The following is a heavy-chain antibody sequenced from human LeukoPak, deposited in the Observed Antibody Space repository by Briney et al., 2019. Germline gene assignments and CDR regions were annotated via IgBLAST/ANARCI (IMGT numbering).Heavy chain of an antibody. CDR3: ATDVSERLDH. CDR1: GFTFNNYW. J-gene: IGHJ4*01. CDR2: IKQDGSGL. V-gene: IGHV3-7*01. Sequence: GGSLGLSCAASGFTFNNYWMSWVRQAPGKGLEWVANIKQDGSGLYYVESVKGRFTISRDNAKNSLYLRMTSLRAEDTATYYCATDVSERLDHWGQGTLVTVSS.